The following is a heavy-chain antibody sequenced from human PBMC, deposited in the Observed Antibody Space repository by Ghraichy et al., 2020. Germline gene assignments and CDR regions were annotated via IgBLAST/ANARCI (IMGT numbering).Heavy chain of an antibody. CDR3: ARYLTRGPVDY. CDR1: GFTVSSNY. CDR2: IYSGGST. D-gene: IGHD3-10*01. V-gene: IGHV3-66*02. Sequence: GESLNISCAASGFTVSSNYMSWVRQAPGKGLEWVSVIYSGGSTYYADSVKGRFTISRDNSKNTLYLQMNSLRAEDTAVYYCARYLTRGPVDYWGQGTLVTVSS. J-gene: IGHJ4*02.